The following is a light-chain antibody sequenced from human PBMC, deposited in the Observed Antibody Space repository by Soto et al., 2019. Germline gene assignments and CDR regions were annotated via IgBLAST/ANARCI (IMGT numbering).Light chain of an antibody. Sequence: EVVLTQSPATLSLSPGKRATLSRRARKSVSTYLALDQPKPGQAPRILISDTTNRASGIPGRFSGSGSGTDITLTINSLDADDFAVYSCQRRSNWPHTFDGGTKVETK. CDR1: KSVSTY. CDR3: QRRSNWPHT. CDR2: DTT. V-gene: IGKV3-11*01. J-gene: IGKJ4*01.